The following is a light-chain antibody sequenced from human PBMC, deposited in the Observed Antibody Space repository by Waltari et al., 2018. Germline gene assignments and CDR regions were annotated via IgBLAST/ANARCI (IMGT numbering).Light chain of an antibody. CDR1: QGLLDNNGYNY. J-gene: IGKJ5*01. V-gene: IGKV2-28*01. CDR3: MEALQGVT. Sequence: DIVMTQSPASLTVTPGESASISCRSSQGLLDNNGYNYLDWYVQKPGQSPPILIDVGSPRAAAVPDRFSGSGSGTDFTLKISRVEAEDAGVYDCMEALQGVTFGQGTRLEI. CDR2: VGS.